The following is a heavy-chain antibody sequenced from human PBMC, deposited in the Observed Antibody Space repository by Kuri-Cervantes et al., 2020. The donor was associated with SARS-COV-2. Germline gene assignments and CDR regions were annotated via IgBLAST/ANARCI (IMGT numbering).Heavy chain of an antibody. CDR1: GFSFSNYA. CDR2: ISGSGGST. Sequence: GESLKIPWPASGFSFSNYAMSWVRQAPGKGLEWVSAISGSGGSTYYADSVKGRFTISRDKSKNSLYLQMNSLRAKDTAVYYCAKDLGYSSDGRDQHWGQGTLVTVSS. V-gene: IGHV3-23*01. J-gene: IGHJ1*01. CDR3: AKDLGYSSDGRDQH. D-gene: IGHD6-19*01.